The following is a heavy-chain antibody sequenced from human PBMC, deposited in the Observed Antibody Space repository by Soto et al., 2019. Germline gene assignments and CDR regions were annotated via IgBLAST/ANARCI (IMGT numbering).Heavy chain of an antibody. D-gene: IGHD6-19*01. J-gene: IGHJ4*02. CDR3: ERGDRAYSSGWYYFDY. CDR2: ISYDGSNK. CDR1: GFTFSSYA. Sequence: GGSLRLSCAASGFTFSSYAMHWVRQAPGRGLEWVAVISYDGSNKYYADSVKGRFTISRDNSKNTLYLQMNSLRAEDTAVYYCERGDRAYSSGWYYFDYWGQGTMVTVSS. V-gene: IGHV3-30-3*01.